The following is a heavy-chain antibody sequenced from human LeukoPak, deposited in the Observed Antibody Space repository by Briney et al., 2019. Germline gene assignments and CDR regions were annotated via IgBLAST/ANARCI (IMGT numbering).Heavy chain of an antibody. CDR1: GGSISSYY. Sequence: SETLSLTCIVSGGSISSYYWSWIRQPAGKGLEWIRRIYTSGSTNYNPSLKSRVTMSVDTSKNQFSLKLSSVTAADTAVYYCARSMYKRDAFDIWGQGTMVTVSS. D-gene: IGHD1-14*01. CDR2: IYTSGST. J-gene: IGHJ3*02. CDR3: ARSMYKRDAFDI. V-gene: IGHV4-4*07.